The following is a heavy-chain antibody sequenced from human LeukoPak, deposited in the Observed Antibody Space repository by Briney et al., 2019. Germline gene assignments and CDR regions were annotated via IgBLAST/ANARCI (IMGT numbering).Heavy chain of an antibody. CDR1: GGTLSSHT. CDR2: ITPIFGTA. D-gene: IGHD4-23*01. Sequence: SVKVSCKASGGTLSSHTISWVRQAPGQGLEWMGGITPIFGTANYAQKFQGRVTITAVESTSTAYMEVSRLRSEDTAVYYCARGWLAETTVVTPYNYWGQGTLVTVSS. CDR3: ARGWLAETTVVTPYNY. J-gene: IGHJ4*02. V-gene: IGHV1-69*13.